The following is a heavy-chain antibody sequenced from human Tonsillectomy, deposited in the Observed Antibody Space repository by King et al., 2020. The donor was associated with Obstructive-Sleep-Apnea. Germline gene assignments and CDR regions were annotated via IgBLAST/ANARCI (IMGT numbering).Heavy chain of an antibody. D-gene: IGHD4-11*01. CDR2: ISAYDKT. V-gene: IGHV1-18*01. CDR3: ARDRGYSNYLMTSFDY. Sequence: QVQLVESGAEVKKPGASVKVSCKASGYTFTTYGISWVRQAPGQGLEWMGWISAYDKTNYAQNLQGRVTMTTDTSTTTAYMELRSLSSDDTAMYYCARDRGYSNYLMTSFDYWGQGTLVTVSS. J-gene: IGHJ4*02. CDR1: GYTFTTYG.